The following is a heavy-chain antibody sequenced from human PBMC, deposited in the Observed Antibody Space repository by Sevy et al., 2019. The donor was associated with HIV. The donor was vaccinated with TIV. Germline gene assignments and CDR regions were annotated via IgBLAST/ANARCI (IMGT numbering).Heavy chain of an antibody. V-gene: IGHV3-48*03. J-gene: IGHJ5*02. CDR1: GFTFRNYE. CDR3: ARVGAYYDNGLDT. D-gene: IGHD3-16*01. CDR2: ISSSDVTK. Sequence: GGSLRLSCAASGFTFRNYEMNWVRQAPGKGLEWISYISSSDVTKYYADSVKGRFTISRDNAKNSLSLQMNSLRAEDTAVYYCARVGAYYDNGLDTWGQGTRVTVSS.